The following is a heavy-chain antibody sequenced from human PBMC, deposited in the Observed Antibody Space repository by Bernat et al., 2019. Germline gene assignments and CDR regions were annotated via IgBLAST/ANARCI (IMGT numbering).Heavy chain of an antibody. CDR1: GFTFSSYS. Sequence: EVQLVESGGGLVQPGGSLRLSCAASGFTFSSYSMNWVRQAPGKGLEWVSYINRSSSTIYYADSVKGRFTISRDNAKNSLYLQMNSLRGEDAAVYYCSREGRVRTSYSRGWVFDYWGQGTLVTVSS. J-gene: IGHJ4*02. D-gene: IGHD6-19*01. CDR3: SREGRVRTSYSRGWVFDY. V-gene: IGHV3-48*04. CDR2: INRSSSTI.